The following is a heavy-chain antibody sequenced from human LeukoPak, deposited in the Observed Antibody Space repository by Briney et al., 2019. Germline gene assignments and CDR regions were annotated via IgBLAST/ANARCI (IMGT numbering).Heavy chain of an antibody. V-gene: IGHV3-48*04. CDR2: ISASGRTT. CDR3: ARDLEED. J-gene: IGHJ4*02. Sequence: GGSLRLSCLASGLTLSNYGMNWVRQAPGKGLEWLSYISASGRTTYYADSVKGRFSMSRDNANNSVFLEMNSLRVDDTALYYCARDLEEDWGQGTLVTVSP. CDR1: GLTLSNYG.